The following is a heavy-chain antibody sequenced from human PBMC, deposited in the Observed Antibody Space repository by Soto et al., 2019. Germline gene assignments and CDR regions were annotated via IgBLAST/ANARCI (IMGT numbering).Heavy chain of an antibody. D-gene: IGHD2-8*01. J-gene: IGHJ6*03. CDR1: GFTFSSYG. CDR2: ISYDGSNK. V-gene: IGHV3-30*18. CDR3: AKDYLQDIVLMVYAPYYYYYMDV. Sequence: PGGSLRLSCAASGFTFSSYGMHWVRQAPGKGLEWVAVISYDGSNKYYADSVKGRFTISRDNSKNTLYLQMNSLRAEDTAVYYCAKDYLQDIVLMVYAPYYYYYMDVWGKGTTVTVSS.